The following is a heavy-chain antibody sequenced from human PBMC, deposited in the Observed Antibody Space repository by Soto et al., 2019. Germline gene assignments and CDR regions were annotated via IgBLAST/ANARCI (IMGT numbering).Heavy chain of an antibody. D-gene: IGHD6-6*01. J-gene: IGHJ2*01. V-gene: IGHV1-46*01. CDR2: INPSGGST. CDR1: GYTFTSYY. Sequence: QVQLVQSGAEVKKPGASVKVSCKASGYTFTSYYMHWVRQAPGQGLEWMGIINPSGGSTSYAQKFQGRVTMTRDTSTSTVYMELSSLRSEDTAVYYCARESIAALYDWYFDLWGRGTLVPVSS. CDR3: ARESIAALYDWYFDL.